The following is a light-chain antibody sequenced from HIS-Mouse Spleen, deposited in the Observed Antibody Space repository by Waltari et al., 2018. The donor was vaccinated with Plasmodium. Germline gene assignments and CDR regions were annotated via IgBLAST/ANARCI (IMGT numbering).Light chain of an antibody. CDR3: QQYYSYPFT. CDR1: QGISSY. V-gene: IGKV1-8*01. Sequence: LRMTPSPPSFSASPGDRATITCRARQGISSYLAWYQQKPGKARKLLIYAASTLQSGVPSRFSGSGSGTDFTLTISCLQSEDFATYYCQQYYSYPFTFGPGTKVDIK. J-gene: IGKJ3*01. CDR2: AAS.